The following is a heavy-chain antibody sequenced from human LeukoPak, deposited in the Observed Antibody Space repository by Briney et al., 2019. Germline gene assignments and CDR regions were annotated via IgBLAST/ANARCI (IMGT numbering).Heavy chain of an antibody. Sequence: AASVKVSCKASGYTFDDEYIHWVRQAPGLGLEWMGWINPKNGDTNYAQRFQGRVTMTRDTSISTAYMELRRLRSDDSAVYYCARRVQKLVATSWFDPWGQGTLVTVSS. D-gene: IGHD5-12*01. J-gene: IGHJ5*02. CDR1: GYTFDDEY. V-gene: IGHV1-2*02. CDR2: INPKNGDT. CDR3: ARRVQKLVATSWFDP.